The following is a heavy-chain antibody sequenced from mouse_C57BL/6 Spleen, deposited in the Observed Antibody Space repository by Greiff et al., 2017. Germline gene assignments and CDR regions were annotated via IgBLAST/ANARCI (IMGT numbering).Heavy chain of an antibody. CDR3: ARTNYGSS. V-gene: IGHV5-17*01. CDR2: ISSGSSTI. D-gene: IGHD1-1*01. J-gene: IGHJ3*01. CDR1: GFTFSDYG. Sequence: EVKVVESGGGLVKPGGSLKLSCAASGFTFSDYGMHWVRQAPEKGLEWVAYISSGSSTIYYADTVKGRFTISRDNAKNTLFLQMTSLRSEDTAMYYCARTNYGSSWGQGTLVTVSA.